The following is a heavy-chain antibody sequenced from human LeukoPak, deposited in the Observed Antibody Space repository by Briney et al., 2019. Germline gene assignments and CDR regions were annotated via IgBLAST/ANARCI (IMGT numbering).Heavy chain of an antibody. CDR3: ARIPGYDSRGYYYFDY. D-gene: IGHD3-22*01. CDR1: GFSLRTTGMC. Sequence: SGPALVKYTQTLTLTCTFSGFSLRTTGMCGSCIRQPPGKALEWLARIDWDDDKYYSTSLRTRLTISKDASKNQVFLTMTNMDPVDTATYYCARIPGYDSRGYYYFDYWGQGDLVTVSS. CDR2: IDWDDDK. J-gene: IGHJ4*02. V-gene: IGHV2-70*11.